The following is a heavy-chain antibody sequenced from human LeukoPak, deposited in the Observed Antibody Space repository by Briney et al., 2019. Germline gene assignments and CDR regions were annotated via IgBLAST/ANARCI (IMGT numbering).Heavy chain of an antibody. D-gene: IGHD3-22*01. Sequence: ASVKVSCKASGYTFTSYGISWVRQAPGQGLEWMGWISAYNGNTNYAQKLQGRVTMTTDTSTSTAYMELRSLRSDDTAVYYCARARFSGYSSSWYLYYYDSSGDYFDYWGQGTLVTVSS. J-gene: IGHJ4*02. CDR1: GYTFTSYG. CDR2: ISAYNGNT. CDR3: ARARFSGYSSSWYLYYYDSSGDYFDY. V-gene: IGHV1-18*01.